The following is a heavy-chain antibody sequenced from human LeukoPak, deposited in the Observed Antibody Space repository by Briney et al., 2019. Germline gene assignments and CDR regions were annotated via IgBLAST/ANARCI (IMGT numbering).Heavy chain of an antibody. CDR3: ARINRGVGAFDI. Sequence: ASVKVSCKASGYTFTSYDINWERQATGQGLEWMGWMNPNSGNTGYAQKFQGRVTMTRNTSISTAYMELSSLRSEDTAVYYCARINRGVGAFDIWGQGTMVTVSS. D-gene: IGHD3-10*01. CDR1: GYTFTSYD. CDR2: MNPNSGNT. J-gene: IGHJ3*02. V-gene: IGHV1-8*01.